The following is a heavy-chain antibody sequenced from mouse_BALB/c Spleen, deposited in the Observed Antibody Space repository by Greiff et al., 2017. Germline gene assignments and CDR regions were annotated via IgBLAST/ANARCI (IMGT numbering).Heavy chain of an antibody. D-gene: IGHD2-1*01. CDR1: GYTFSSYW. CDR3: ARGDYGNWGYCDY. J-gene: IGHJ2*01. Sequence: QVQLQQSGAELMKPGASVKISCKATGYTFSSYWIEWVKQRPGHGLEWIGEILPGSGSTNYNEKFKGKATFTADTSSNTAYMQLSSLTSEDSAVYYCARGDYGNWGYCDYWGQGTTLTVSS. CDR2: ILPGSGST. V-gene: IGHV1-9*01.